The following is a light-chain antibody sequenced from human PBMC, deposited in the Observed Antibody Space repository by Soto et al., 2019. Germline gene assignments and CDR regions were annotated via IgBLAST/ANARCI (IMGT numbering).Light chain of an antibody. CDR3: QQSDRWPYT. CDR1: QSVGSN. Sequence: EIVMTQSPATLSVSPGERATLSCRASQSVGSNLAWYQHKPGQAPRLLIYGASTRATGIPARFSGSGSGTEFTLTISTLQSEDLAVYYCQQSDRWPYTFGQGTKVDIK. J-gene: IGKJ2*01. V-gene: IGKV3-15*01. CDR2: GAS.